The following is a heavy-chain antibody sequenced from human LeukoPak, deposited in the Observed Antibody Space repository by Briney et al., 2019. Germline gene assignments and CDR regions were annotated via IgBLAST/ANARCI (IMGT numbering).Heavy chain of an antibody. CDR1: GFTFSSYA. D-gene: IGHD1-1*01. J-gene: IGHJ4*02. CDR2: ISGAGGST. Sequence: GGSLRLSCAASGFTFSSYAMSWVRQAPGKGLGSVSGISGAGGSTYYADSVKGRFTISRDNSKDTLYLQMNSLRAEDTAIYYCVKLRTGTATNFDYWGQGTLVTVSS. CDR3: VKLRTGTATNFDY. V-gene: IGHV3-23*01.